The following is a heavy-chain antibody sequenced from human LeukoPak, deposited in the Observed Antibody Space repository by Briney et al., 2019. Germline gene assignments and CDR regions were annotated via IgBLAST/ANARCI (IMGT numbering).Heavy chain of an antibody. V-gene: IGHV1-69*04. CDR1: GGTFSSYA. J-gene: IGHJ4*02. Sequence: SVKVSCKASGGTFSSYAISWVRQAPGQGLEWMGRIIPILGIANYAQKFQGRVTITADKSTSTAYMELSSLRSEDTAVYYCARDVLTFGGVIVTRPLFDYWGQGTLVTVSS. CDR2: IIPILGIA. CDR3: ARDVLTFGGVIVTRPLFDY. D-gene: IGHD3-16*02.